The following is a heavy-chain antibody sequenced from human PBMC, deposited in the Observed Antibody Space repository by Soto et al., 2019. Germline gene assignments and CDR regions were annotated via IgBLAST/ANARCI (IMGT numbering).Heavy chain of an antibody. D-gene: IGHD3-22*01. Sequence: ASVKVSCKASGYTFTGYYMHWVRQAPGQGLEWMGWINPNSGGTNYAQKFQGRVTMTRDTSISTAYMELSRLRSDDTAVYYCARDYYYDSSGYYPRRNCNCLGQRTLVTVSS. CDR1: GYTFTGYY. J-gene: IGHJ4*02. CDR3: ARDYYYDSSGYYPRRNCNC. CDR2: INPNSGGT. V-gene: IGHV1-2*02.